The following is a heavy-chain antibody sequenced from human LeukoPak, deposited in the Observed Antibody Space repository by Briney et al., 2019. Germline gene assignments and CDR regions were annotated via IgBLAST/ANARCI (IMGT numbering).Heavy chain of an antibody. CDR2: ISGSGGST. Sequence: GGSLRLSCAASGFTFSSYAMSWVRQAPGKGLEWVSAISGSGGSTYYADSVKGRFTISRDNSKNTLYLQMNSLRAEDTAVYYCAKAGCSSTSCYEVWGYYYYMDVWGKGTTVTISS. CDR1: GFTFSSYA. J-gene: IGHJ6*03. D-gene: IGHD2-2*01. V-gene: IGHV3-23*01. CDR3: AKAGCSSTSCYEVWGYYYYMDV.